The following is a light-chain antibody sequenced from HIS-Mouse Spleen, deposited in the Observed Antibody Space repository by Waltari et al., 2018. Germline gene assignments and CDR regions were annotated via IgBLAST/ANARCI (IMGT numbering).Light chain of an antibody. Sequence: DIQMTQSPSTLSASVGDRVTITCRVSQSISSWLAWYQQKPGKAPKLLIYKASSLESGVPSRFSGSGSGTEFTLTISSLQPDDFATYYCQQYNSWWTFGQGTKVEIK. J-gene: IGKJ1*01. V-gene: IGKV1-5*03. CDR2: KAS. CDR1: QSISSW. CDR3: QQYNSWWT.